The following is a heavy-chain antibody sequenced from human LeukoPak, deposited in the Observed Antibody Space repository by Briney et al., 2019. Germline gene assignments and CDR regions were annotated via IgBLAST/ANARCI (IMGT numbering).Heavy chain of an antibody. V-gene: IGHV3-48*03. D-gene: IGHD3-22*01. CDR1: GFTLSSFE. J-gene: IGHJ3*02. CDR3: GRGGSSGYNYNAFDI. CDR2: ISISDSII. Sequence: PGGSLRLSCAASGFTLSSFEMNWVRQAPGKGLEWVSYISISDSIISYADSVRGRFTISRDNARNSLYLQMNSLRAEDTAVYYCGRGGSSGYNYNAFDIWGQGTMVTVSS.